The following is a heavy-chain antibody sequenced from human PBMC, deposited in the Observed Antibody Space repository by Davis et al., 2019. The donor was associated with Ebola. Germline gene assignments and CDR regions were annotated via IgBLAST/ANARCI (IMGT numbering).Heavy chain of an antibody. D-gene: IGHD3-22*01. CDR3: ARDSNYYEPEIDY. V-gene: IGHV3-43D*03. J-gene: IGHJ4*02. Sequence: PGGSLRLSCAASGFTFGDYAMHWVRQAPGKGLEWVSLISWDGRSTAYADSVRDRFSISRDNSRNFLYLQMNSLRAEDTAVYYCARDSNYYEPEIDYWGQGTLVTVSS. CDR1: GFTFGDYA. CDR2: ISWDGRST.